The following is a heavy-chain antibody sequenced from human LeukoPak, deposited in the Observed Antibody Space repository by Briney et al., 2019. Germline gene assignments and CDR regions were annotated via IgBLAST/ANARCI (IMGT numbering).Heavy chain of an antibody. Sequence: SGTLSLTCAVHGGSSSAFYWSWIRQPPGKGLEWIGEINHSGGTNYNPSLKSRVTISIDTSRNQFSLKLSSVTAADTAVYYCASGNWAAGTLDWWGQGTLVTVSS. D-gene: IGHD6-13*01. CDR2: INHSGGT. CDR3: ASGNWAAGTLDW. V-gene: IGHV4-34*01. CDR1: GGSSSAFY. J-gene: IGHJ4*02.